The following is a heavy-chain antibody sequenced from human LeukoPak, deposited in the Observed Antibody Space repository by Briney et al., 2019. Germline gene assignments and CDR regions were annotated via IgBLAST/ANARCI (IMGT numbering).Heavy chain of an antibody. V-gene: IGHV4-59*01. CDR3: ARDKARDWLLFDY. J-gene: IGHJ4*02. D-gene: IGHD3-9*01. CDR1: GGSINSYY. Sequence: PSETLSLTCTVSGGSINSYYWSWIRQPPGKGLEWIGYIYDSGSTNYNPSLKSRVTISVDTSKNQFSLKLSSVTAADTAVYYCARDKARDWLLFDYWGQGTLVSVSS. CDR2: IYDSGST.